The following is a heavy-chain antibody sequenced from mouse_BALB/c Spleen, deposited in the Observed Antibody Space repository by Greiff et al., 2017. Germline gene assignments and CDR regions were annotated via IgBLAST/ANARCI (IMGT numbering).Heavy chain of an antibody. CDR3: ARGGSSRYFDY. V-gene: IGHV5-6-5*01. J-gene: IGHJ2*01. D-gene: IGHD1-1*01. CDR2: ISSGGST. Sequence: EVMLVESGGGLVKPGGSLKLSCAASGFTFSSYAMSWVRQTPEKRLEWVASISSGGSTYYPDSVKGRFTISRDNARNILYLQMSSLRSEDTAMYYCARGGSSRYFDYWGQGTTLTVSS. CDR1: GFTFSSYA.